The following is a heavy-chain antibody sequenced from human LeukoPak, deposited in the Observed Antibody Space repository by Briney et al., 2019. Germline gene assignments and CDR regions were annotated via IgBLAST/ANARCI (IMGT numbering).Heavy chain of an antibody. CDR1: GYTFTSYA. D-gene: IGHD6-19*01. CDR3: ARERGAIGQWLDLGDAFDI. Sequence: GASVKVSCKASGYTFTSYAMHWVRQAPGQRLEWMGWINAGNGNTRYSQKFQGRVTITRDTSASTAYMELSSLRSEDTAVYYCARERGAIGQWLDLGDAFDIWGQGTMVTVSS. V-gene: IGHV1-3*01. CDR2: INAGNGNT. J-gene: IGHJ3*02.